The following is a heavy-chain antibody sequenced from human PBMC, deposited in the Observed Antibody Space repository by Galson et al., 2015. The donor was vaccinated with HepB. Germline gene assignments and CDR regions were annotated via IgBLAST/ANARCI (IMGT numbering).Heavy chain of an antibody. CDR1: GFTFSSYG. CDR3: AKHHLAGVDY. CDR2: ISYDGSNK. Sequence: SLRLSCAASGFTFSSYGMHWVRQAPGKGLEWVAVISYDGSNKYYADSVKGRFTISRDNSKNTLYLQMNSLRAEDTAVYYCAKHHLAGVDYWGQGTLVTVSS. D-gene: IGHD6-13*01. V-gene: IGHV3-30*18. J-gene: IGHJ4*02.